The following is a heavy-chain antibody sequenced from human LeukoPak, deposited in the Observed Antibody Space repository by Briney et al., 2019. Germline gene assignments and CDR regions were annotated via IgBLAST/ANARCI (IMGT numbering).Heavy chain of an antibody. J-gene: IGHJ4*02. CDR1: GYTFTGYY. D-gene: IGHD3-22*01. CDR2: INPNSGGT. CDR3: ARDDYYDSSAYYPAFGY. Sequence: SVKVSCKASGYTFTGYYMHWVRQAPGQGLEWMGWINPNSGGTNYAQKFQGRVTMTRDTSISTAYMELSRLRSDDTAVYYCARDDYYDSSAYYPAFGYWGQGTLVTVSS. V-gene: IGHV1-2*02.